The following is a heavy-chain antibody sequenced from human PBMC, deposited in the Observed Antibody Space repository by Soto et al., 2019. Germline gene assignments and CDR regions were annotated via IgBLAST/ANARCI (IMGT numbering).Heavy chain of an antibody. V-gene: IGHV4-39*01. CDR2: ISYGGST. CDR3: ARHDRGGTREYYFDF. J-gene: IGHJ4*02. D-gene: IGHD2-15*01. CDR1: GGSISSSGFS. Sequence: QLQLQESGPGLVKPSETLSLICTVSGGSISSSGFSWAWIRQPPGKGLEWIGDISYGGSTYYSPSLKSRGTISVDTSKSQFSLSLSSVTAADTAVYYCARHDRGGTREYYFDFWGQGILVTVSS.